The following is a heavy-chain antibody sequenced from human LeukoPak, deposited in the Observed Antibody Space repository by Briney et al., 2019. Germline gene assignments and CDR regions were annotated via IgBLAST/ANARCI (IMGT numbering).Heavy chain of an antibody. Sequence: GGSLRLSCTASGFTFSNYAMSWVRQAPGQGLGWVSAVSGGGGSTYYADSVKARYPISSDNSKNTLSLQMNSLRAGDTAVYHCAKYQGYSSSSSDYWGQGTLVTVSS. J-gene: IGHJ4*02. CDR3: AKYQGYSSSSSDY. D-gene: IGHD6-6*01. CDR2: VSGGGGST. CDR1: GFTFSNYA. V-gene: IGHV3-23*01.